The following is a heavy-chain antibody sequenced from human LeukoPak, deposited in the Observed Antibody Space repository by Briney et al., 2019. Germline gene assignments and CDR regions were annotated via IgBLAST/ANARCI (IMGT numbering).Heavy chain of an antibody. J-gene: IGHJ6*03. V-gene: IGHV3-20*04. D-gene: IGHD5-12*01. Sequence: PGGSLRLSCAASGGNFDDYGMSWVRQAPGKGLEWVSGINWDGGNRHYSDSVKGRFTISKDNSKNTLHLQMNSLRAEDTAVYYCARSLATSYYYMDVWGKGTTVTVSS. CDR3: ARSLATSYYYMDV. CDR2: INWDGGNR. CDR1: GGNFDDYG.